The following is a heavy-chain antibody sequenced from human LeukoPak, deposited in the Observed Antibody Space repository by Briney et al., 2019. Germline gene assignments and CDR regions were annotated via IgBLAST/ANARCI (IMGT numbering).Heavy chain of an antibody. V-gene: IGHV1-2*02. CDR1: GYTFTGYY. J-gene: IGHJ6*03. D-gene: IGHD3-3*01. CDR3: ARDQYYDFWSGYYPHYYYYYYMDV. CDR2: INPNSGGT. Sequence: GASVKVSCKASGYTFTGYYMHWVRQAPGQGLEWMGWINPNSGGTNYAQKFQGRVTMTRDTSISTAYMELSRLRSDDTAVYYCARDQYYDFWSGYYPHYYYYYYMDVWGKGTTVTVSS.